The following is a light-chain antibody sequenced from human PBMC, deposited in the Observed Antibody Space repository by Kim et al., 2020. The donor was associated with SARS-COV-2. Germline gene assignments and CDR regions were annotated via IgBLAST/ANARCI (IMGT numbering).Light chain of an antibody. Sequence: SSELTQDPAVSVALGQTVRITCQGDSLRSYYATWYQQKPRQAPVLVIYGRNNRPSGIPDRFSGSTSGNTASLTISGAQAEDEADFYCQSRDSGGNVVFGGGTKVTAL. CDR2: GRN. J-gene: IGLJ2*01. CDR3: QSRDSGGNVV. V-gene: IGLV3-19*01. CDR1: SLRSYY.